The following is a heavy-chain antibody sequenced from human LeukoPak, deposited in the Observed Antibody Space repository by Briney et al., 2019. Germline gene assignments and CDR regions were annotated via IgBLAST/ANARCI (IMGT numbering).Heavy chain of an antibody. V-gene: IGHV4-39*01. D-gene: IGHD6-6*01. CDR2: IYYSGST. Sequence: SETLSLTCTVSGGSISSSSYYWGWIRQPPGKGLEWIGSIYYSGSTYYNPSLKSRVTISVDTSKNQFSLKLSSVTAADTAVYYCARLGQLVSYWGQGTLVTVSS. CDR3: ARLGQLVSY. CDR1: GGSISSSSYY. J-gene: IGHJ4*02.